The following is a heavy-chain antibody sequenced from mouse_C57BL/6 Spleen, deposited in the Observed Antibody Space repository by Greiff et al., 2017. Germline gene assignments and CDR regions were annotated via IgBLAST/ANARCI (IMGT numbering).Heavy chain of an antibody. Sequence: VQLQQSGPELVKPGASVKISCKASGYAFSSSWMNWVKQRPGQGLEWIGRIYPGDGDTNCNGKFKGKATLTADKSSSTAYMQLSSLTSEDSAVYCGARGWLPNYYEGWGKGTTLTV. D-gene: IGHD2-2*01. CDR1: GYAFSSSW. CDR3: ARGWLPNYYEG. J-gene: IGHJ2*01. CDR2: IYPGDGDT. V-gene: IGHV1-82*01.